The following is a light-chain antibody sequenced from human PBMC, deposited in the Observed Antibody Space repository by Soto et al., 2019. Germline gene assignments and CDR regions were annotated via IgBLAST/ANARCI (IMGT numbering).Light chain of an antibody. J-gene: IGLJ2*01. CDR3: AAWDASLSGVV. V-gene: IGLV1-47*01. CDR2: KND. CDR1: SSNIGSNF. Sequence: QSVLTQPPSASGTPGQRVTISCSGSSSNIGSNFVYWYQQLPGTAPKLLIYKNDQRPSGVPDRFSGSQSGTSASLAISGLRSEDEADYYCAAWDASLSGVVFGGGTKVTVL.